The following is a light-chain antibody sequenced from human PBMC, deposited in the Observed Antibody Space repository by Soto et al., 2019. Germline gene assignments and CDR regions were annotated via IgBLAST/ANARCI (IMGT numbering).Light chain of an antibody. CDR1: QSVSSY. J-gene: IGKJ4*01. CDR3: QQRSDWPST. V-gene: IGKV3-11*01. Sequence: EIVLTQSPATLSLSPGSRASLSCRASQSVSSYLAWYQQKPGQAPRLLIYDASTRATGIPARFSGSGSGTDFTLTITGLEPEDFAVYDCQQRSDWPSTFGGGTKVEIK. CDR2: DAS.